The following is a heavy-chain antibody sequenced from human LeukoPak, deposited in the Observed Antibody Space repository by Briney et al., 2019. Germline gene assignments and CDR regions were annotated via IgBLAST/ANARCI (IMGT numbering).Heavy chain of an antibody. D-gene: IGHD3-16*01. V-gene: IGHV4-39*01. CDR3: ASYTSSLYYPCDY. Sequence: SETLSLTCTVSGGSISSSSYYWGWIRQPPGKGLEWIGCIYYSGSTYYNPSLKSRVTISVDTSKNQFSLKLSSVTAADTAVYYCASYTSSLYYPCDYSGQGTLVTV. J-gene: IGHJ4*02. CDR2: IYYSGST. CDR1: GGSISSSSYY.